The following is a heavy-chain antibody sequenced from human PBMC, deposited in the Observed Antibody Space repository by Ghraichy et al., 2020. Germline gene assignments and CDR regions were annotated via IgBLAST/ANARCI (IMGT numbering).Heavy chain of an antibody. V-gene: IGHV4-34*01. CDR1: GGSFSGYY. CDR2: INHSGST. Sequence: SETLSLTCAVYGGSFSGYYCTWIRQPPGKGLEWIGEINHSGSTNYNPSLKSRVTISVDTSKNQFSLRLSSVTAADTAVYYCARGIHIVPAATWGQGTLVTFSS. J-gene: IGHJ5*02. CDR3: ARGIHIVPAAT. D-gene: IGHD2-2*01.